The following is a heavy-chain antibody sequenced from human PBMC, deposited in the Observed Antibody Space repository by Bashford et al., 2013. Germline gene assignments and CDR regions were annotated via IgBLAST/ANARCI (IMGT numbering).Heavy chain of an antibody. V-gene: IGHV5-51*01. Sequence: GESLKISCKGSGYSFTSYWIGWVRQMPGKGLEWMGIIYPGDSDTRYSPSFQGQVTISADKSISTAYLQWSSLKASDTAMYYCARLPHSLYGDPGGYYYYMDVWGKGTTVTVSS. CDR3: ARLPHSLYGDPGGYYYYMDV. CDR2: IYPGDSDT. CDR1: GYSFTSYW. D-gene: IGHD4-17*01. J-gene: IGHJ6*03.